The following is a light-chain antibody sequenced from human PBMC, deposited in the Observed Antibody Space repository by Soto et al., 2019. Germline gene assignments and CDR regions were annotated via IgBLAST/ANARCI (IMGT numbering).Light chain of an antibody. CDR1: QSGSSY. CDR2: DTS. J-gene: IGKJ4*01. Sequence: EIVLTQSPGTLSLSVGERVTLSCRASQSGSSYLAWYQQTPGQAPRLLIYDTSNRATGTPDRFSGSGSGTDFTLTISRLEPEDFTVYYCQQYGSSPLTFGGGTTVEIK. CDR3: QQYGSSPLT. V-gene: IGKV3-20*01.